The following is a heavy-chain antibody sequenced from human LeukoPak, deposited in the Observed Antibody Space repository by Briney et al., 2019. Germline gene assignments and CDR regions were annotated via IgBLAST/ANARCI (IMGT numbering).Heavy chain of an antibody. CDR1: GGTFSSYA. Sequence: ASVKVSCKASGGTFSSYAISWVRQAPGQGLEWMGGIIPIFGTANYAQKFQGRVTITADESTSTAYMELSSLRPEDTAVYYCARGARRILEWLLSYYYYYGMDVWGQGTTVTVSS. J-gene: IGHJ6*02. CDR2: IIPIFGTA. V-gene: IGHV1-69*01. D-gene: IGHD3-3*01. CDR3: ARGARRILEWLLSYYYYYGMDV.